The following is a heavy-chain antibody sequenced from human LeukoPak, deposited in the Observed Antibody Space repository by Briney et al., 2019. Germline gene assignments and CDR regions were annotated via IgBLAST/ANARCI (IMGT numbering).Heavy chain of an antibody. Sequence: PGGSLRLSCAASGFDFSSYSMNWVRQAPGEGLEWVSYISSSGSIIYYADSVKGRFTISRDNAKNSLYLQMNSLRAEDTAVYYCARSRLAVADSYYYYGMDVWGQGTTVTVSS. CDR3: ARSRLAVADSYYYYGMDV. D-gene: IGHD6-19*01. J-gene: IGHJ6*02. V-gene: IGHV3-21*05. CDR1: GFDFSSYS. CDR2: ISSSGSII.